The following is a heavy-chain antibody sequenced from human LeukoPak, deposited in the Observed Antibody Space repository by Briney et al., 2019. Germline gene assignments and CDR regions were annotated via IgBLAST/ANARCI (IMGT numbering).Heavy chain of an antibody. D-gene: IGHD1-26*01. J-gene: IGHJ3*02. V-gene: IGHV3-23*01. CDR1: GFTFSSYA. CDR3: AKDWDDAFDI. CDR2: LSGSGGST. Sequence: GGSLRLFCAASGFTFSSYAMSWVRQAPGKGLEWVSALSGSGGSTYYADSVKRRFTISRDNSKNTLYLQMNTLRAEDTAVYYCAKDWDDAFDIWGQGTMVTVSS.